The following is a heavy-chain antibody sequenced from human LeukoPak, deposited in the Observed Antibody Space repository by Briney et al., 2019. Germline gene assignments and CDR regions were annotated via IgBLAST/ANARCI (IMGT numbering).Heavy chain of an antibody. V-gene: IGHV4-59*01. CDR2: IYYSGST. Sequence: SETLSLTCTVSGGSISSYYWSWIRQPPGKGLEWIGYIYYSGSTNYNPSLKSRVTIPVDTSKNQFSLKLSSVTAADTAVYYCAREGVPGAFDIWGQGTMVTVSS. CDR1: GGSISSYY. D-gene: IGHD7-27*01. J-gene: IGHJ3*02. CDR3: AREGVPGAFDI.